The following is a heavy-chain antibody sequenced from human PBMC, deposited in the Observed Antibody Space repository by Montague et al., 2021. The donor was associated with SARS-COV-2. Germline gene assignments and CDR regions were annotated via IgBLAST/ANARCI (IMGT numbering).Heavy chain of an antibody. D-gene: IGHD1-26*01. CDR2: IYYSGSS. V-gene: IGHV4-31*03. CDR1: GGSFSSANYY. J-gene: IGHJ4*02. Sequence: TLSLTCSVSGGSFSSANYYWSWIRQHPGKGLEFIGYIYYSGSSFYTPSLKSRLTISVDTSKNRFSLRLSSVTAADTAIYFCASQSGSYYNYFDLWGQGTLVTVSS. CDR3: ASQSGSYYNYFDL.